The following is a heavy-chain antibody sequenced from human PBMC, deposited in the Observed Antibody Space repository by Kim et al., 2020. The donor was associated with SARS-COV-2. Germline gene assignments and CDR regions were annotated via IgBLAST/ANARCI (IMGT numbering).Heavy chain of an antibody. Sequence: NYAESVKVRYTNARDNAKNTRYLEMNRLRAEDTAVYYCAGRSLRGTNFCDDWGQGTLVTVSA. V-gene: IGHV3-74*01. J-gene: IGHJ4*02. D-gene: IGHD1-1*01. CDR3: AGRSLRGTNFCDD.